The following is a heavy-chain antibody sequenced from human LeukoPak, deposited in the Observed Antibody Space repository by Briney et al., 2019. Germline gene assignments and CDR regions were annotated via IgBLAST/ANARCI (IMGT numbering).Heavy chain of an antibody. J-gene: IGHJ1*01. CDR1: GYNFTTYW. Sequence: GESLKISCKGSGYNFTTYWVGWVRQMPGKGLEWMGTIYPGDSDVRYSPSFQGQVTISVDRSISTAYLQWSSLKASDTAMYYCARSECSGGDCSGKYFHHWGQGTLVTVSS. CDR3: ARSECSGGDCSGKYFHH. D-gene: IGHD2-21*02. V-gene: IGHV5-51*01. CDR2: IYPGDSDV.